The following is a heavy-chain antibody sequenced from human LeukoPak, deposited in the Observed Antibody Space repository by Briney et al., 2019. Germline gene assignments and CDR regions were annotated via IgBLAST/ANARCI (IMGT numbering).Heavy chain of an antibody. D-gene: IGHD3-10*02. CDR3: AELGITMIGGV. V-gene: IGHV3-48*04. CDR1: GFTFSTYS. CDR2: ISSTSSVT. J-gene: IGHJ6*04. Sequence: VGSLRLSCAASGFTFSTYSMNWVRQAPGKGLEWVSDISSTSSVTNYADSVKCRFTISRDNAKNSLYLQMNSLRAEDTAVYYCAELGITMIGGVWGKGTTVTISS.